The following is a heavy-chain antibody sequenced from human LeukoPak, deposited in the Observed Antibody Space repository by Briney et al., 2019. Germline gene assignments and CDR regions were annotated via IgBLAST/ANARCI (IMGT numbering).Heavy chain of an antibody. CDR1: GFTVSSNY. D-gene: IGHD1-26*01. J-gene: IGHJ6*02. CDR2: IYSGGST. CDR3: ARVKRELPLYYYYGMDV. Sequence: PGGSLRLSCAASGFTVSSNYMSWVRQAPGKGLEWVSVIYSGGSTYYADSVKGRFTISRDNSKNTLYLQINSLRAEDTAVYYCARVKRELPLYYYYGMDVWGQGTTVTVSS. V-gene: IGHV3-53*01.